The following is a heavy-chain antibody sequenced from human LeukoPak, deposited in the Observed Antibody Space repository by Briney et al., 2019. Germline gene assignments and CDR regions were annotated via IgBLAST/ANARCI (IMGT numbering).Heavy chain of an antibody. CDR3: TRLTGADVFDI. D-gene: IGHD3-10*01. CDR2: IRSKANNYAT. Sequence: PGGSLRLSCAASGFTFSGSAMHWVRQASGKGLEWVGRIRSKANNYATAYAASVEGRFTISRDDSKSTAYLQMNSLKTEDTAVYYCTRLTGADVFDIWGQGTMVTVPS. J-gene: IGHJ3*02. CDR1: GFTFSGSA. V-gene: IGHV3-73*01.